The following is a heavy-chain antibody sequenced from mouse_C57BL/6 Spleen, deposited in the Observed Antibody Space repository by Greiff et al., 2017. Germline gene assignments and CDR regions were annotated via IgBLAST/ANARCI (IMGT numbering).Heavy chain of an antibody. Sequence: VQLQQSGPELVKPGASVKMSCKASGYTFTDYNMHWVKQSHGKSLEWIGYINPNNGGTSYNQKFKGKATLTVNKSSSTAYMELRSLTSEDSAVYYWARGHYSNCVGGFDYWGQGTTLTVSS. CDR2: INPNNGGT. J-gene: IGHJ2*01. V-gene: IGHV1-22*01. CDR3: ARGHYSNCVGGFDY. CDR1: GYTFTDYN. D-gene: IGHD2-5*01.